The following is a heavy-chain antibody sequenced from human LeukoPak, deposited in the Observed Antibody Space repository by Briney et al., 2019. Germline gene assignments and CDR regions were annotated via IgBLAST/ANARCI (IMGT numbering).Heavy chain of an antibody. CDR3: ARDYDWALDF. CDR2: INHNGEAI. Sequence: PGGSLRLSCAASGSPFSSRVMSWVRQAPGKGLEWIAYINHNGEAIYYPEFVKGRFIISRDNAKNTLFLQMNDLRDEDTAVYYCARDYDWALDFWGQGTRVTVSS. J-gene: IGHJ4*02. CDR1: GSPFSSRV. D-gene: IGHD3-9*01. V-gene: IGHV3-48*02.